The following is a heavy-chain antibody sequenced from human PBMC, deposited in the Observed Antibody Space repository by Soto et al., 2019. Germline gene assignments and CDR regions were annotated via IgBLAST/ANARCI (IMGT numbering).Heavy chain of an antibody. CDR3: ARDRWDYGAPYYFDY. V-gene: IGHV3-21*01. CDR1: GFTFSSYS. D-gene: IGHD4-17*01. CDR2: ISSSSSYI. J-gene: IGHJ4*02. Sequence: GGSLRLSCAASGFTFSSYSMNWVRQAPGKGLEWVSSISSSSSYIYYADSVKGRFTISRDNAKNSLYLQMNSLRAEDTAAYYCARDRWDYGAPYYFDYWGQGTLVTVSS.